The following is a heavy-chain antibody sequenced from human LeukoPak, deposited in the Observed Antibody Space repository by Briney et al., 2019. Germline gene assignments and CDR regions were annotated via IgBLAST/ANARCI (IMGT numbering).Heavy chain of an antibody. V-gene: IGHV1-69*04. CDR1: GGTFSSYA. CDR2: IIPIFGIA. CDR3: AAGERDGYNHDAFDI. D-gene: IGHD5-24*01. J-gene: IGHJ3*02. Sequence: GASVKVSCKASGGTFSSYAISWVRQAPGRGLEWMGRIIPIFGIANYAQKFQGRVTITADKSTSTAYMELSSLRSEDTAVYYCAAGERDGYNHDAFDIWGQGTMVTVSS.